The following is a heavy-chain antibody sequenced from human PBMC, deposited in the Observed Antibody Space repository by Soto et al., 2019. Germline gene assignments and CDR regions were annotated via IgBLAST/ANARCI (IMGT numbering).Heavy chain of an antibody. Sequence: QVQLVQSGAEVKKPGASVKVSCKASGYTFTSYGISWVRQAPGQGLEWMGWISAYHGNTNYAQKLQGRVTMTTDTSTSTAYMELRSLRSDDTAVYYCARDPRVYYYGSGSYRALDYWGQGTLVTVSS. J-gene: IGHJ4*02. CDR1: GYTFTSYG. CDR2: ISAYHGNT. D-gene: IGHD3-10*01. CDR3: ARDPRVYYYGSGSYRALDY. V-gene: IGHV1-18*01.